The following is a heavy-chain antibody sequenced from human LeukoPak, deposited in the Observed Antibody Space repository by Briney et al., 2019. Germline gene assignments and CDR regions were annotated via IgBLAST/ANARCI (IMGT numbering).Heavy chain of an antibody. CDR1: GFSLSTSGVG. V-gene: IGHV2-5*02. CDR2: IYWDDDK. J-gene: IGHJ4*02. D-gene: IGHD3-22*01. CDR3: VHLYYYDTSGSKRIDY. Sequence: SGPTLVNPTQTLTLTCTFSGFSLSTSGVGVGWIRQPPGKALEWLALIYWDDDKRYSPSLKSRLTITKDTSKNEVVLTMTNMDPVDTATYYCVHLYYYDTSGSKRIDYWGQGTLVTVSS.